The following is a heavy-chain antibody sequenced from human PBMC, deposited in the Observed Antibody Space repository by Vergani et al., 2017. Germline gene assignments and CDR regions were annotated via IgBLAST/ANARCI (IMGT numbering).Heavy chain of an antibody. D-gene: IGHD2-21*01. CDR1: GFTFSTYA. J-gene: IGHJ6*03. Sequence: QVQLVESGGGVFQPGRSLRLSCTSSGFTFSTYAMHWVRQAPGKGLEWVAIIYYDGSKKYYADSVKGRFTISRDKSRTTLDLLMSSLRAEDTAIYYCVREGSYCGSTTCRNPSYVYYYHMDVWGEGTTVTVSS. CDR2: IYYDGSKK. V-gene: IGHV3-33*01. CDR3: VREGSYCGSTTCRNPSYVYYYHMDV.